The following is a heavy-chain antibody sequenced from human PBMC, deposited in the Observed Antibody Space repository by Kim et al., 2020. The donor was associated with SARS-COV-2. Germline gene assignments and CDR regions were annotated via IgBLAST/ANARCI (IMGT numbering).Heavy chain of an antibody. J-gene: IGHJ3*02. CDR2: INPSGGST. D-gene: IGHD2-2*01. CDR1: GYTFTSYY. Sequence: ASVKVSCKASGYTFTSYYMHWVRLAPGQGLEWMGIINPSGGSTTYAQKFQVRVTMTRDTSTSTVYMELSSLRSEDTAVYYCARSFSPWAIVLVPASDGFDIWGQGTMVTVSS. CDR3: ARSFSPWAIVLVPASDGFDI. V-gene: IGHV1-46*01.